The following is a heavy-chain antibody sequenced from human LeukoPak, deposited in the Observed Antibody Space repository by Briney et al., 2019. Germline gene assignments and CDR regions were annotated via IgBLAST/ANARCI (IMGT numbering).Heavy chain of an antibody. J-gene: IGHJ3*02. CDR1: GYTFTSYD. V-gene: IGHV1-8*03. CDR2: MNPNRGNT. CDR3: ARDLRSITIFGVVTDDAFDI. D-gene: IGHD3-3*01. Sequence: ASVKVSCKASGYTFTSYDINWVRQATGQGLEWMGWMNPNRGNTGYAQKFQGRVTITRNTSISTAYMELSSLRSEDTAVYYCARDLRSITIFGVVTDDAFDIWGQGTMVTVSS.